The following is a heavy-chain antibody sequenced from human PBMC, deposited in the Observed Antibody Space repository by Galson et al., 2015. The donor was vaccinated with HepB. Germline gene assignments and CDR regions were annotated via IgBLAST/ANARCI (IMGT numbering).Heavy chain of an antibody. CDR2: IKQDGTEA. CDR3: ARDKLATVAGTGYFQH. CDR1: GFTFSSYW. Sequence: SLRLSCAASGFTFSSYWMNWVRQAPGKGLEWVANIKQDGTEAYYVDSVKGRFTVSRDNAKNSLYVQMNSLRAEDTAVYYCARDKLATVAGTGYFQHWGQGTLVTVSS. V-gene: IGHV3-7*01. J-gene: IGHJ1*01. D-gene: IGHD6-19*01.